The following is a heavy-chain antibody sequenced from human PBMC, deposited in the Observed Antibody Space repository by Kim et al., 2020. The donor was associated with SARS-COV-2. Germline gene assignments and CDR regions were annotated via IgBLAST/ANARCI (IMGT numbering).Heavy chain of an antibody. CDR1: GFTFTNYA. V-gene: IGHV3-23*01. CDR2: ISGGGVGT. Sequence: GGSLRLSCAASGFTFTNYAMTWVRQAPGKGLEWVAAISGGGVGTYYAVSVKGRFTISRDTSKNTYLQMNTLRADDTALYYCAKGRSSSAWSSNDYWGQGTLVTVSS. D-gene: IGHD6-19*01. CDR3: AKGRSSSAWSSNDY. J-gene: IGHJ4*02.